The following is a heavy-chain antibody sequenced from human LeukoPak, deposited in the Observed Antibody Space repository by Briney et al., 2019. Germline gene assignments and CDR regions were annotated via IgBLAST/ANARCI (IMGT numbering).Heavy chain of an antibody. Sequence: GGSLRLSCAASGFTFDDYDMHWVRQAPGKGLEWVSGISWNSGSIGYADSVKGRFTISRDNAKSSLYLQMNSLRAEDTALYYCAKEGAAAGTVSYWGQGTLVTVSS. V-gene: IGHV3-9*01. CDR1: GFTFDDYD. J-gene: IGHJ4*02. CDR3: AKEGAAAGTVSY. D-gene: IGHD6-13*01. CDR2: ISWNSGSI.